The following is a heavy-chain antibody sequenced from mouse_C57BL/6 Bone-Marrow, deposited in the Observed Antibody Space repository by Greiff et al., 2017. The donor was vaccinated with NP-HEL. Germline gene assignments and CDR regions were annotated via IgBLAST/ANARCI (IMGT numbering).Heavy chain of an antibody. CDR1: GYTFTSYW. CDR3: ARRETTTRYYAMDD. Sequence: VQLQQPGAELVKPGASVKMSCKASGYTFTSYWITWVKQRPGQGLEWLGDIYPGSGSTNYNEKFTSKATLTVDTSSSTSYMQVSSLTSEDSAVDYCARRETTTRYYAMDDWGQGTSVTVSS. CDR2: IYPGSGST. J-gene: IGHJ4*01. V-gene: IGHV1-55*01. D-gene: IGHD1-1*01.